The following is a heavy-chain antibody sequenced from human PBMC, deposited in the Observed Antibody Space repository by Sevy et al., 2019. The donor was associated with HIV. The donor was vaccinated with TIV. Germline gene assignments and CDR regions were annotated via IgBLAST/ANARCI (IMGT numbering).Heavy chain of an antibody. CDR1: GFTFSSYW. CDR2: IKQDGSEK. D-gene: IGHD3-3*01. Sequence: GGSLRLSCAASGFTFSSYWMSWVRQAPGKGLEWVANIKQDGSEKYYVDSVKGRFTISRDNAKNSLYLQMKGLGAEDTAVYYCARHVGRGYDFWSGYPYYYYYGMDVWGQGTTVTVSS. CDR3: ARHVGRGYDFWSGYPYYYYYGMDV. V-gene: IGHV3-7*01. J-gene: IGHJ6*02.